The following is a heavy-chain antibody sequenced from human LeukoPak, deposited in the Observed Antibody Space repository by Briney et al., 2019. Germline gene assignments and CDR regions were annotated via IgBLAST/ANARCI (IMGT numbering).Heavy chain of an antibody. V-gene: IGHV4-39*07. CDR1: GGSISSNNNY. J-gene: IGHJ6*03. CDR3: ARDRQDNYYYYYMDV. CDR2: IYYSGPT. Sequence: SETLSLTCTVSGGSISSNNNYWGWIRQPPGKGLEWIGSIYYSGPTYSNPSLKSRITISVDTSKNQFSLKLSSVTAADTAVYYCARDRQDNYYYYYMDVWGKGTTVTVSS.